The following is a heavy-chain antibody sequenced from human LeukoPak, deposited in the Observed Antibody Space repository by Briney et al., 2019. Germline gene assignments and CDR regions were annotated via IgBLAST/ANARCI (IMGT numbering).Heavy chain of an antibody. CDR3: ARVEWFGELAPFDI. J-gene: IGHJ3*02. CDR2: IYYSGST. CDR1: GGSVISGNYY. V-gene: IGHV4-61*01. D-gene: IGHD3-10*01. Sequence: SETLSIPSTVSGGSVISGNYYWSWIRPPPGEGLWGFGNIYYSGSTNYNPSLKSRVTISVDTSKNQFSLKLSSVTAAATALYYCARVEWFGELAPFDIWGQGTMVTVSS.